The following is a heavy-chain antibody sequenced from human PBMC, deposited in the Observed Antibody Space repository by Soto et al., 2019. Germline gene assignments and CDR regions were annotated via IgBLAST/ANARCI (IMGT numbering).Heavy chain of an antibody. CDR3: ARGILGYSGYDSLPESNNYYYYMDV. J-gene: IGHJ6*03. CDR2: INHSGST. Sequence: SETLSLTCAVYGGSFSGYYWSWIRQPPGKGLEWIGEINHSGSTNYNPSLKSRVTISVDTSKNQFSLKLSSVTAADTAVYYCARGILGYSGYDSLPESNNYYYYMDVWGKGTTVTVSS. V-gene: IGHV4-34*01. D-gene: IGHD5-12*01. CDR1: GGSFSGYY.